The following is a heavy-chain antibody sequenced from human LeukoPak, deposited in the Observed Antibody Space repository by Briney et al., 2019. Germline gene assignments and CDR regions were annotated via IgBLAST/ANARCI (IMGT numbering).Heavy chain of an antibody. J-gene: IGHJ4*02. CDR1: GGTFSSYA. V-gene: IGHV1-69*13. CDR3: ARPAMTTVTTPLRD. D-gene: IGHD4-17*01. Sequence: GASVKVSCKASGGTFSSYAISWVRQAPGQGLEWMGGIIPIFGTANYAQKFQGGVTITADESTSTAYMELSSLRSEDTAVYYCARPAMTTVTTPLRDWGQGTLVTVSS. CDR2: IIPIFGTA.